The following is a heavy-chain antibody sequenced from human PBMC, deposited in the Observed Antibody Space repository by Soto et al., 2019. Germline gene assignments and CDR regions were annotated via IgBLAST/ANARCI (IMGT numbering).Heavy chain of an antibody. J-gene: IGHJ4*02. Sequence: ESGGGLVQPGGSLRLSCAASRFAVSDNYMSWVRQAPGKGLEFVSLIYSGGTTSYADSVKGRFTISRDNSKNTLYLQMNNPRAEDTAVYYCATRTITLPHWGQGTLVTVSS. CDR1: RFAVSDNY. CDR2: IYSGGTT. CDR3: ATRTITLPH. D-gene: IGHD5-12*01. V-gene: IGHV3-66*01.